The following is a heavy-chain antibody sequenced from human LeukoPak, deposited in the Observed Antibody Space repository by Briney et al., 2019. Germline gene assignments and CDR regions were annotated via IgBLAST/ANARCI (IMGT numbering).Heavy chain of an antibody. CDR2: FNADNGNT. V-gene: IGHV1-3*01. Sequence: GASVKVYCKASGYTFNNYVMSWVRQAPGQSLEWMGWFNADNGNTKYSQEFQGRVTITGDTSASTAYMELSGLRSEDTAVYYCARGYSSIWYFEYWGQGTLVTVSS. CDR1: GYTFNNYV. D-gene: IGHD6-19*01. J-gene: IGHJ4*02. CDR3: ARGYSSIWYFEY.